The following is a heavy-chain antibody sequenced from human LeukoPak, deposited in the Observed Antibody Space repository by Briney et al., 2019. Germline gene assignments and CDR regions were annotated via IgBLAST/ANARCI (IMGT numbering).Heavy chain of an antibody. Sequence: SETLSLTCTVSGGSISSGGYYWNWIRQHPGKGLEWIGYIYYSGSTYYNPSLKSRVTISVDTSKNQFSLKLSSVTAADTAVYYCARGGYYGSGSYPNWFDPWGQGTLVTVSS. J-gene: IGHJ5*02. V-gene: IGHV4-31*03. CDR3: ARGGYYGSGSYPNWFDP. CDR1: GGSISSGGYY. D-gene: IGHD3-10*01. CDR2: IYYSGST.